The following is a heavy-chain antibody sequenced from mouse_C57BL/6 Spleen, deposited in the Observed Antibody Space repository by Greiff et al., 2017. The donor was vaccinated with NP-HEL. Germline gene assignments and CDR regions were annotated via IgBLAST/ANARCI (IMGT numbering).Heavy chain of an antibody. CDR1: GYTFTDYN. Sequence: VQLQQSGPELVKPGASVKMSCKASGYTFTDYNMHWVKQSHGKSLEWIGYINPNNGGTSYNQKFKGKATLTVNKSSSTAYMELRSLTSEDSAVYYCARREIYSNWFAYWGQGTLVTVSA. J-gene: IGHJ3*01. CDR3: ARREIYSNWFAY. D-gene: IGHD2-5*01. V-gene: IGHV1-22*01. CDR2: INPNNGGT.